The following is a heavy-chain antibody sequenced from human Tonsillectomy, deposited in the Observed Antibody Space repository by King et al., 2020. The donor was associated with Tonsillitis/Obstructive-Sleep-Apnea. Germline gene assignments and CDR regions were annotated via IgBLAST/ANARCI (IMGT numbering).Heavy chain of an antibody. V-gene: IGHV1-46*01. Sequence: GQLVQSGAEVKKPGASVKFSCKASGYTFTSYYMHWVRQAPGQGLEWMGIINPSGGRTTYAQKFQGRVTMTRDTSTSTVYMELSSLRSKDTAVYYCARDLDYGGNSSHLPFDYWGQGTLVTVSS. J-gene: IGHJ4*02. D-gene: IGHD4-23*01. CDR2: INPSGGRT. CDR3: ARDLDYGGNSSHLPFDY. CDR1: GYTFTSYY.